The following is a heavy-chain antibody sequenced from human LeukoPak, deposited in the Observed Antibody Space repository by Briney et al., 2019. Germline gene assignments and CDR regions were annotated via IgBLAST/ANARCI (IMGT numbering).Heavy chain of an antibody. CDR1: GGSISSSSYY. V-gene: IGHV4-39*07. D-gene: IGHD6-6*01. J-gene: IGHJ3*02. Sequence: SETLSLTCTVSGGSISSSSYYWGWIRQPPGKGLEWIGSIYYSGSTYYNPSLKSRVTISVDTSKNQFSLKLSSVTAADTAVYYCARPDFSSYGAFDIWGQGTMVTVSS. CDR3: ARPDFSSYGAFDI. CDR2: IYYSGST.